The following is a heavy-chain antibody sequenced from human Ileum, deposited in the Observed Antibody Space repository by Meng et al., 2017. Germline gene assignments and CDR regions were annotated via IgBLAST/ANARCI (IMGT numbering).Heavy chain of an antibody. D-gene: IGHD6-13*01. CDR1: GFSFSIYG. CDR3: ATSTYSSSWYYFGY. V-gene: IGHV3-23*01. J-gene: IGHJ4*02. Sequence: GGSLRLSCAASGFSFSIYGMSWVRQAPGKGLEWVSAIGGSGTTTYYADSVKGRFTISRDNSKNTLFLQMNSLRAEDTAVYYCATSTYSSSWYYFGYWGQGTLVTVSS. CDR2: IGGSGTTT.